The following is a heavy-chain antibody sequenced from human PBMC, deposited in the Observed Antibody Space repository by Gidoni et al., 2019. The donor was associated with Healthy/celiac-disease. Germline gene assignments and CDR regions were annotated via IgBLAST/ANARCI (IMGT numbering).Heavy chain of an antibody. CDR3: ARLRTYDDFWSGERYFDY. CDR2: IYYSGST. CDR1: GGSISSSSYY. J-gene: IGHJ4*02. Sequence: QLQLQESGPGLVKPSETLSLTCPVSGGSISSSSYYWGWIRQPPGKGLEWIGSIYYSGSTYYNPSLKSRVTISVDTSKNQFSLKLSSVTAADTAVYYCARLRTYDDFWSGERYFDYWGQGTLVTVSS. D-gene: IGHD3-3*01. V-gene: IGHV4-39*01.